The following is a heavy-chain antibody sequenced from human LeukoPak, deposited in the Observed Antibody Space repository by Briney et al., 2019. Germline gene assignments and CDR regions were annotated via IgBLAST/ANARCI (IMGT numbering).Heavy chain of an antibody. Sequence: QPGGSLRLSCAASGFTFSNYGMHWVRQAPGKGLEWVALISYDGSNKYYADSVKGRFTISRDNSKNTLYLQMNSLRAEDTAVYYCAKDGYCGGGSCRGLDYWGQGTLVTVSS. D-gene: IGHD2-15*01. J-gene: IGHJ4*02. CDR2: ISYDGSNK. CDR1: GFTFSNYG. CDR3: AKDGYCGGGSCRGLDY. V-gene: IGHV3-30*18.